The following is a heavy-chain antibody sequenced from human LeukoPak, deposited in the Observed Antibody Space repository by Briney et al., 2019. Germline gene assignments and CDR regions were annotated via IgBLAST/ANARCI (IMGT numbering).Heavy chain of an antibody. CDR1: GGSISNSNYY. D-gene: IGHD3-10*01. CDR3: ARDHGSGTFDAFDF. J-gene: IGHJ3*01. CDR2: IYYTGNT. V-gene: IGHV4-39*07. Sequence: KPSETLSLTCTVSGGSISNSNYYWGWIRQPPGKGLEWIGNIYYTGNTYYTPSLKSRVAISVDTSKNQFSLRLSSVTAADTAVYYCARDHGSGTFDAFDFWGQGTMVTVSS.